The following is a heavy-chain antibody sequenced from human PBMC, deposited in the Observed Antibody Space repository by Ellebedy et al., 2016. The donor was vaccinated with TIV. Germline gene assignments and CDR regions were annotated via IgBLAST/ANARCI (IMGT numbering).Heavy chain of an antibody. Sequence: PGGSLRLSCAASGFTLSGYWMHWVRQVPGKGLMWVSRINNDGSSTSYADSVEGRFTITRDNAKKTLYLEMSSLRPEDTAVYYCTRESFRYFDWDLWGQGTLVTVSS. CDR3: TRESFRYFDWDL. CDR2: INNDGSST. D-gene: IGHD3-9*01. CDR1: GFTLSGYW. V-gene: IGHV3-74*01. J-gene: IGHJ4*02.